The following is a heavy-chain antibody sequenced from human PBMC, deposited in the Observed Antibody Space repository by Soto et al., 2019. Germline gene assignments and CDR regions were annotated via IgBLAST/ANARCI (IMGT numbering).Heavy chain of an antibody. J-gene: IGHJ4*02. CDR3: ATMGTPATRVYRFAY. Sequence: SETLSLTCAVSGGSISSGGYYWSWIRQHPGKGLEWIGYIYYSGSTYYNPSLKSRVTISVDTSKNQFSLKLSSVTAADTAVYYCATMGTPATRVYRFAYWGQGTLVTVYS. CDR2: IYYSGST. V-gene: IGHV4-31*11. D-gene: IGHD1-7*01. CDR1: GGSISSGGYY.